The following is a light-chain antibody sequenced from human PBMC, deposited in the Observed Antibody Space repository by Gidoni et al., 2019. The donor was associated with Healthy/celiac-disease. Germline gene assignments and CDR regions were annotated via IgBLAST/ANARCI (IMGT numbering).Light chain of an antibody. CDR1: QSISSY. CDR3: QQSDSTLRT. CDR2: AAS. J-gene: IGKJ2*01. Sequence: DIQMPQSPSSLSASVGDRVTITCRASQSISSYLNWYQQKPGKAPKLLIYAASSLQSGVPSRFSGSGSGTDFTLTISSLQPEDFATYYCQQSDSTLRTFGQGTKLEIK. V-gene: IGKV1-39*01.